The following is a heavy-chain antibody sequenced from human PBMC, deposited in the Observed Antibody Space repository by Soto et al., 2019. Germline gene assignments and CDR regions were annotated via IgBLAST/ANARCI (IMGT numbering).Heavy chain of an antibody. CDR2: IYYSGST. CDR1: GGSISSYY. V-gene: IGHV4-59*01. J-gene: IGHJ6*02. Sequence: SETLSLTCTVSGGSISSYYWSWIRQPPGKGLEWIGYIYYSGSTNYNPSLKSRVTMTTDTSTSTAYMELRSLRSDDTAVYYCARDNYTITDVWGQGTTVTVSS. CDR3: ARDNYTITDV. D-gene: IGHD4-4*01.